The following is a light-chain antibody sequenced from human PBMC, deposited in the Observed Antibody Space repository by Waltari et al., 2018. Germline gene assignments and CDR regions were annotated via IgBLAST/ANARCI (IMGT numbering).Light chain of an antibody. CDR2: KDS. CDR1: TLPKPF. Sequence: SYDLTQPPSVSVSPGQTARITCSGNTLPKPFAYWYQQKPGQAPVLMIYKDSERHSGIPERFSGSSSGTTVMLTISGVQAEDEADYYCQSADNSGTPVVFGGGTKLTVL. CDR3: QSADNSGTPVV. V-gene: IGLV3-25*03. J-gene: IGLJ2*01.